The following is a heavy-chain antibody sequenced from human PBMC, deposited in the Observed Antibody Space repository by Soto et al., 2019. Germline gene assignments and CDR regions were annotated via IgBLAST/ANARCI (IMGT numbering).Heavy chain of an antibody. D-gene: IGHD4-17*01. V-gene: IGHV3-23*01. CDR3: VKKSIGTVTNPVYWSFDL. CDR1: GFTFINYA. CDR2: TSGGGDVA. J-gene: IGHJ2*01. Sequence: EVQLLESGGGLIQPGGSLRLSCTASGFTFINYAMNWVRQAPGKGLEWVSGTSGGGDVAFYADSVKGRFAISRDNSKNTLSLQMNSLRAEDTALYYCVKKSIGTVTNPVYWSFDLWGRGTLVTVPS.